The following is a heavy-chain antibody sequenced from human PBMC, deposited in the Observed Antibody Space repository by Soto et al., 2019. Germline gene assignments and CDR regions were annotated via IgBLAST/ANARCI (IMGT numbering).Heavy chain of an antibody. V-gene: IGHV1-2*02. J-gene: IGHJ6*02. CDR1: GYTFTGYY. Sequence: ASVKVSCKASGYTFTGYYMHWVRQAPGQGLEWMGWINPNSGGTNYAQKFQGRVTMTRDTSISTAYMELSRLRSDDTAVYYCARGSGYGAYYYYGMDVWGQGTTVTVS. CDR3: ARGSGYGAYYYYGMDV. D-gene: IGHD5-12*01. CDR2: INPNSGGT.